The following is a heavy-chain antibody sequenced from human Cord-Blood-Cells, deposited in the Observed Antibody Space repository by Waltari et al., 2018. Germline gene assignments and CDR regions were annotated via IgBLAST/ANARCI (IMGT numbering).Heavy chain of an antibody. D-gene: IGHD6-6*01. V-gene: IGHV1-69*06. CDR3: ASSIAARNYFDY. J-gene: IGHJ4*02. CDR1: GGTFSSLA. Sequence: QVQLVQSGAEVKKPGSSVQVSCTASGGTFSSLAISWVRQAPGQGLEWMGGIIPIFGTANDAQKFQGRVTITADKSTSTAYMELSSLRSEDTAVYYCASSIAARNYFDYWGQGTLVTVSS. CDR2: IIPIFGTA.